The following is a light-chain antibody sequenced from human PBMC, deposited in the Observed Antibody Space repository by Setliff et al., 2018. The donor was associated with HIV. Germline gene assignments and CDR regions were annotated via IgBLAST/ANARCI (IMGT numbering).Light chain of an antibody. CDR3: SSYTTSSTRV. CDR1: RSDIGTYNY. Sequence: LTQPASVSGSPGQSITISCTGSRSDIGTYNYVSWYQQHPGKAPKLMIYDVSNRPSGVSDRFSGSKSGNTASLTISGVQAEDEADYYCSSYTTSSTRVLGTGTKVTVL. J-gene: IGLJ1*01. CDR2: DVS. V-gene: IGLV2-14*01.